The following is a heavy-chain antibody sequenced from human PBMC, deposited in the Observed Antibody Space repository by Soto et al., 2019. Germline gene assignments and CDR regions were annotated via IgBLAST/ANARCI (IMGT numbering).Heavy chain of an antibody. D-gene: IGHD6-13*01. CDR2: ISGSGGST. J-gene: IGHJ4*02. V-gene: IGHV3-23*01. Sequence: GGSLRLSCTASGFTFSSYAMNWVRQAPGKGLEWVSTISGSGGSTYYADSVKGRFTISRDNAKNSLYLQMNSLRAEDTAVYYCARLRGIADLGYWGQGTLVTVSS. CDR1: GFTFSSYA. CDR3: ARLRGIADLGY.